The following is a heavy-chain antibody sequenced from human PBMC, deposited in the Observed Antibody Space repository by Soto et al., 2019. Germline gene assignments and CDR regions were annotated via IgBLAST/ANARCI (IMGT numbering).Heavy chain of an antibody. D-gene: IGHD2-15*01. J-gene: IGHJ4*02. Sequence: EVQLVESGGGLVQPGGSLRLSCAASGFTVSSNYMSWVRQAPGKGLEWVSVIYSGGITYYADSVKGRFTISRDNSKNTLYLQMNSLRAEDTAVYYCARFYCSGGSCPDEGYWGQGTLVTVSS. CDR2: IYSGGIT. CDR3: ARFYCSGGSCPDEGY. CDR1: GFTVSSNY. V-gene: IGHV3-66*01.